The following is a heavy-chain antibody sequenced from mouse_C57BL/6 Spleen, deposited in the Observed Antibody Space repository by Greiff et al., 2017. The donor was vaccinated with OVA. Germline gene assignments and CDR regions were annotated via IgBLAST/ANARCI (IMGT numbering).Heavy chain of an antibody. J-gene: IGHJ4*01. Sequence: QVQLQQPGAELVKPGASVKLSCKASGYTFTSYWMQWVKQRPGPGLELIGEIDPSDSYTNYNQKFKGKATLTVDTSSSTAYMQLSSLTSEDSAVYYCASSHDYGAMDYWGQGTSVTVSA. CDR1: GYTFTSYW. CDR3: ASSHDYGAMDY. CDR2: IDPSDSYT. V-gene: IGHV1-50*01.